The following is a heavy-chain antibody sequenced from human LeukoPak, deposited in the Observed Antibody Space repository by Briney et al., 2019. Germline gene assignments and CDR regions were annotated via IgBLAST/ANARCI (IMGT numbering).Heavy chain of an antibody. CDR2: IDPEDGET. J-gene: IGHJ4*02. CDR1: GYTFIDYY. V-gene: IGHV1-69-2*01. CDR3: AADLLRLVDY. Sequence: GASVKVSCKTSGYTFIDYYIHWVKQAPGKGLEWMGRIDPEDGETVYSEKFRGRITMTSDTSKDTVYMELSSLSSEDTAIYYCAADLLRLVDYWDQGIVVTVSS. D-gene: IGHD2-8*02.